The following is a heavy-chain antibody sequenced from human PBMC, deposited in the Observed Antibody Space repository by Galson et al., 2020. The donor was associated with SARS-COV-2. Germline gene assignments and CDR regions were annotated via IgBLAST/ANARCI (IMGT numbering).Heavy chain of an antibody. Sequence: TGGSLRLSCAASGFTFSSYEMNWVRQAPGKGLEWVSYISSSGSTIYYADSVKGRFTISRDNAKNSLYLQMNSLRAEDTAVYYCARGISEYSSSSGWFDPWGQGTLVTVSS. CDR2: ISSSGSTI. CDR1: GFTFSSYE. J-gene: IGHJ5*02. CDR3: ARGISEYSSSSGWFDP. V-gene: IGHV3-48*03. D-gene: IGHD6-6*01.